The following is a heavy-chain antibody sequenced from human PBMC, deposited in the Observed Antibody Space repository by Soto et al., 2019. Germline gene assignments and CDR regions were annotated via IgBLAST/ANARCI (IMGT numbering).Heavy chain of an antibody. CDR1: GGSISSGNYY. J-gene: IGHJ4*02. V-gene: IGHV4-30-4*01. D-gene: IGHD2-15*01. Sequence: SETLSLTCTVSGGSISSGNYYWSWIRQPPGKGLEWIGFISYSGSAYYNPSLKSRVTISVDTSKNQFSLNLSFVTAAYTAVYYCATMGTPATGLYYFDYWGQGTLVTVSS. CDR2: ISYSGSA. CDR3: ATMGTPATGLYYFDY.